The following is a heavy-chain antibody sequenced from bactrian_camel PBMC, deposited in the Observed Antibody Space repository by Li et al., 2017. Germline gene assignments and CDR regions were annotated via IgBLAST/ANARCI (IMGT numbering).Heavy chain of an antibody. CDR3: ASKVGMCGPNWSKLRFDS. CDR1: GRSVT. D-gene: IGHD1*01. V-gene: IGHV3-3*01. J-gene: IGHJ4*01. CDR2: QRDAAT. Sequence: HVQLVESGGGSVPVGGSLNVSCSASGRSVTMAWFRQAPGKEPEGVAAQRDAATYYADSVKGRFSISRDIASRTIYLQMSNLKPGDTALYYCASKVGMCGPNWSKLRFDSRGPGTQVTVS.